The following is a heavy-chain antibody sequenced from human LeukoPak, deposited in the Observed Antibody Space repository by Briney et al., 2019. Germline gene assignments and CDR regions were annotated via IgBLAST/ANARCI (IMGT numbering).Heavy chain of an antibody. CDR3: ARALYYDSSGEHNWFDP. CDR1: GGSISSYY. Sequence: SETLSLTCTVSGGSISSYYWSWIRQPPGKGLEWIGYIYYSGSTNYNPSLKSRVTISVDTSKNQFSLKLSSVTAADTAVYYCARALYYDSSGEHNWFDPWGQGTLVTVSS. CDR2: IYYSGST. D-gene: IGHD3-22*01. V-gene: IGHV4-59*08. J-gene: IGHJ5*02.